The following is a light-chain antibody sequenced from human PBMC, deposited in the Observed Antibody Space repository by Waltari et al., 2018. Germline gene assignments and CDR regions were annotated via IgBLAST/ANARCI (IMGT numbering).Light chain of an antibody. V-gene: IGKV1-39*01. CDR3: QQSYSAPPS. CDR1: QTISTN. Sequence: DIQMTQAPSSLSASLGDRVTITCRASQTISTNLNWYQHRPGKVPNLLIYAATFLQSGVPSRFSGSGSGTDFTLTIRSLQPEDFVFYFCQQSYSAPPSFGGGTKVDVK. J-gene: IGKJ4*01. CDR2: AAT.